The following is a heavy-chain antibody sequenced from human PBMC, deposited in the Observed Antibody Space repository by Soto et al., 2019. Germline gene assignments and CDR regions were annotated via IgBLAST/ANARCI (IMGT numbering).Heavy chain of an antibody. CDR3: ASGYCSGGSCYSGGVY. J-gene: IGHJ4*02. CDR1: GYSFTSYW. D-gene: IGHD2-15*01. V-gene: IGHV5-51*01. Sequence: LKISCKGSGYSFTSYWIGWVRQMPGKGLEWMGIIYPGDSDTRYSPSFQGQVTISADKSISTAYLQWSSLKASDTAMYYCASGYCSGGSCYSGGVYWGQGTLVTVSS. CDR2: IYPGDSDT.